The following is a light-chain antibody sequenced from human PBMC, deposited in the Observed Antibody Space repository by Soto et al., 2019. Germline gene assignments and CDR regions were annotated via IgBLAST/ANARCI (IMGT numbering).Light chain of an antibody. CDR3: LQSSNWQGT. Sequence: EIVLTQSAAAVSLSPGERATLSCRASQSVSTYLAWYQQKAGRPPRLLIYDASKRAPGIPARFSGSGSGTDFTLTISSLEPEDFAVYYCLQSSNWQGTFGRGTKVDI. V-gene: IGKV3-11*01. CDR2: DAS. CDR1: QSVSTY. J-gene: IGKJ1*01.